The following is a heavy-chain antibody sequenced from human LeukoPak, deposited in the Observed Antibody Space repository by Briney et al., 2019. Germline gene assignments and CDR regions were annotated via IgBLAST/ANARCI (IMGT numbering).Heavy chain of an antibody. Sequence: PSETLSLTCTVSGGSISSNYMSWVRQAPGKGLEWVSVIYSGGSTYYADSVKGRFTISRDNSKNTLYLQMNSLRAEDTAVYYCARDIGGWAYYGMDVWGQGTTVTVSS. CDR2: IYSGGST. V-gene: IGHV3-53*01. J-gene: IGHJ6*02. CDR3: ARDIGGWAYYGMDV. CDR1: GGSISSNY. D-gene: IGHD6-19*01.